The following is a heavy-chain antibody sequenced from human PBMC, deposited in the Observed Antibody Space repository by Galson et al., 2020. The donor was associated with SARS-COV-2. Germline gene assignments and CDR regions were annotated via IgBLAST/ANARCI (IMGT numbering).Heavy chain of an antibody. CDR1: GFTFSSYA. Sequence: GGSLRLSCAASGFTFSSYAMSWVRQAPGKGLEWVSAISGSGGSTYYADSVKGRFTISRDNSKNTLYLQMNSLRAEDTAVYYCAKSQYDILTGYHNTYNWFDPWGQGTLVTVSS. D-gene: IGHD3-9*01. J-gene: IGHJ5*02. V-gene: IGHV3-23*01. CDR2: ISGSGGST. CDR3: AKSQYDILTGYHNTYNWFDP.